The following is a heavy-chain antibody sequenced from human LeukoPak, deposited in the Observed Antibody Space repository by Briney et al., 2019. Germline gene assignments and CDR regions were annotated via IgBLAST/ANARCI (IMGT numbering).Heavy chain of an antibody. J-gene: IGHJ6*03. CDR2: IYRSGST. D-gene: IGHD3-10*01. V-gene: IGHV4-38-2*02. CDR1: GYSINSGYY. CDR3: ARTTMVRGTYYMDV. Sequence: KPSETLSLTCTVSGYSINSGYYWVWIRQPPGKGLEWIGSIYRSGSTNYNPSLKSRVTISVDTSKNQFSLKLSSVTAADTAVYYCARTTMVRGTYYMDVWGKGTTVTISS.